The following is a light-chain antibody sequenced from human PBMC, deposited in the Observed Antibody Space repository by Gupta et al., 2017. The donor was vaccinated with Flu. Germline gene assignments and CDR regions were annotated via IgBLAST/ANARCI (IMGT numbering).Light chain of an antibody. CDR1: QSVFYTSNKQNY. J-gene: IGKJ1*01. CDR2: RAS. Sequence: SLGETATINCKASQSVFYTSNKQNYLSWYQQKLGQAPKLLIYRASTRESGVPDRFRGSGSDTDFTLTISGLQAEDVAIYYCQQDYSSPLTFGQGTKVEIK. V-gene: IGKV4-1*01. CDR3: QQDYSSPLT.